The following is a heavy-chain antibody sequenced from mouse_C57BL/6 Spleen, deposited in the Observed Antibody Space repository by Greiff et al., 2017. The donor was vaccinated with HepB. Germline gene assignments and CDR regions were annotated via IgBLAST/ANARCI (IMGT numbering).Heavy chain of an antibody. CDR2: IDPANGNT. D-gene: IGHD2-4*01. Sequence: VQLKQSVAELVRPGASVKLSCTASGFNIKNTYMHWVKQRPEQGLEWIGRIDPANGNTKYAPKFQGKATITADTSSNTAYRQLSSLTSEDTAIYYCAFYDYGSAWFAFWGQGTLVTVSA. CDR3: AFYDYGSAWFAF. V-gene: IGHV14-3*01. J-gene: IGHJ3*01. CDR1: GFNIKNTY.